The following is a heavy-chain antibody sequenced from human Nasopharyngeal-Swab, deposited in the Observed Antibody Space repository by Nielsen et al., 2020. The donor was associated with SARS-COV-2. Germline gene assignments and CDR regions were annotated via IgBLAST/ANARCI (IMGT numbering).Heavy chain of an antibody. CDR3: ARERTDCSGGSCYSYGMDV. CDR1: GFTFSSYE. V-gene: IGHV3-48*03. J-gene: IGHJ6*02. CDR2: ISSSGSTI. D-gene: IGHD2-15*01. Sequence: GESLKFSCAASGFTFSSYEMNWVRQAPGKGLEWVSYISSSGSTIYYADSVKGRFTISRENAKNSLYLQMNSLRAGDTAVYYCARERTDCSGGSCYSYGMDVWGQGTTVTVSS.